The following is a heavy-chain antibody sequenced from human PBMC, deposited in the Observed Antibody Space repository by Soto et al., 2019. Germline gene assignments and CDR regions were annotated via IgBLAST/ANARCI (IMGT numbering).Heavy chain of an antibody. J-gene: IGHJ4*02. CDR3: ARDHYDSSGYYRLDS. CDR1: GFTFSGYA. Sequence: PGGSLRLSCAASGFTFSGYAMHWVRQAPGKGLEWVAIISYDARIKYYADSVEGRFTISRDNSKNTLYLQMDSLRPEDTAVYYCARDHYDSSGYYRLDSWGQGTLVTVSS. D-gene: IGHD3-22*01. V-gene: IGHV3-30*04. CDR2: ISYDARIK.